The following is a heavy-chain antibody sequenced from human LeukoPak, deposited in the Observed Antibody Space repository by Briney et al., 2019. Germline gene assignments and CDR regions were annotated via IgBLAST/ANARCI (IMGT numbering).Heavy chain of an antibody. J-gene: IGHJ4*02. CDR2: IYYSGST. Sequence: PSETLSLTCTVSGGSISSYYWSWIRQPPGKGLEWIGYIYYSGSTDYNPSLKSRVTTSVETSKNQFSLNLSSVTAADTAVYYCARGRLARSPYFDYWGQGTLVTVSS. D-gene: IGHD6-19*01. CDR1: GGSISSYY. CDR3: ARGRLARSPYFDY. V-gene: IGHV4-59*01.